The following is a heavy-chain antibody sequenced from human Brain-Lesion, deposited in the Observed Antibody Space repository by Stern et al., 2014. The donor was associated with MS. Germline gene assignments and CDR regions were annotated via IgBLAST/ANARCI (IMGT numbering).Heavy chain of an antibody. J-gene: IGHJ5*01. Sequence: VQLVQSGGGLVQPGGSRRLSCAASGFPFSNYWMHWGRQAPGKGLVWVSRVNNDGRRTSYADSVKGRFTMSRDNAKNTLYLQMNSLRVEDTAIYYCARGERWFDSWGQGTLVTVSS. CDR3: ARGERWFDS. V-gene: IGHV3-74*02. CDR1: GFPFSNYW. CDR2: VNNDGRRT. D-gene: IGHD3-10*01.